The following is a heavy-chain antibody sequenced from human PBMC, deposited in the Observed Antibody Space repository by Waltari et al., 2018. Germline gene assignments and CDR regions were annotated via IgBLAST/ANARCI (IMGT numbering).Heavy chain of an antibody. CDR3: AGVVATSPFDY. V-gene: IGHV4-39*07. CDR2: IYYSGST. Sequence: QLQLQESGPGLVKPSETLSLTCTVSGGSISSSSYYWGWVRQPPGKGLEWIGRIYYSGSTYYTPTLKSRFTISVDTTNNQFSLKLSSVTAADTAVYYGAGVVATSPFDYWGQGTLVTVSS. D-gene: IGHD5-12*01. J-gene: IGHJ4*02. CDR1: GGSISSSSYY.